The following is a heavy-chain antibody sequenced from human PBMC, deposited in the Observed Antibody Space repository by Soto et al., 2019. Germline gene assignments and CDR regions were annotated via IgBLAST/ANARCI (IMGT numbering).Heavy chain of an antibody. CDR3: ARSLSRGYFDY. D-gene: IGHD3-10*01. CDR1: GGTFSSYT. V-gene: IGHV1-69*02. Sequence: VASVKVSCKASGGTFSSYTISWVRQAPGQGLEWMGRIIPILGIANYAQKFQGRVTITADKSTSTAYMELSSLRSEDTAVYYCARSLSRGYFDYWGQGTLVTVSS. J-gene: IGHJ4*02. CDR2: IIPILGIA.